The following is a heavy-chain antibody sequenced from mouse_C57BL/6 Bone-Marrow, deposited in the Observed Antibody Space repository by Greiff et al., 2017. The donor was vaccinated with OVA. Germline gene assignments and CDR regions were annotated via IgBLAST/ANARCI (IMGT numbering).Heavy chain of an antibody. D-gene: IGHD2-3*01. Sequence: DVHLVESGGGLVKPGGSLKLSCAASGFTFSSYAMSWVRQTPEKRLEWVATISDGGSYTYYPDNVKGRFTSSRDNAKNNLYLQMSHLKSEDTAMYYCARGWPSIDYWGQGATVTVSS. CDR1: GFTFSSYA. CDR2: ISDGGSYT. CDR3: ARGWPSIDY. J-gene: IGHJ4*01. V-gene: IGHV5-4*01.